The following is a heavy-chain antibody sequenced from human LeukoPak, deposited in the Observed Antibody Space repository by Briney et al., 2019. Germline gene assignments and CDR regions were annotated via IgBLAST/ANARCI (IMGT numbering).Heavy chain of an antibody. Sequence: GGSLRLSCAASEFPFNGYWMSWVRQAPGKGLECVANINQDGSEKYYVDSVRGRFTISRDNAKNSLYLQMNSLRAEDTAVYYCARDYGGSSPFDYWGQGTLVTVSS. V-gene: IGHV3-7*01. CDR1: EFPFNGYW. D-gene: IGHD4-23*01. J-gene: IGHJ4*02. CDR3: ARDYGGSSPFDY. CDR2: INQDGSEK.